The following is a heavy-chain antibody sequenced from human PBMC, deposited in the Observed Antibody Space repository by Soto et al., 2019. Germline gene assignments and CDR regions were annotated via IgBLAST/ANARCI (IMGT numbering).Heavy chain of an antibody. V-gene: IGHV1-69*13. D-gene: IGHD3-22*01. Sequence: SVKVSCKASGGTFSRNTISWVRQAPGQGLEWMGGIMPIFGSANYAQKFQGRVTITADENTRTVYMELSRLRSEDTAVYYCARQFDSGATGYYCAYWGQGTLVTVSS. J-gene: IGHJ4*02. CDR1: GGTFSRNT. CDR2: IMPIFGSA. CDR3: ARQFDSGATGYYCAY.